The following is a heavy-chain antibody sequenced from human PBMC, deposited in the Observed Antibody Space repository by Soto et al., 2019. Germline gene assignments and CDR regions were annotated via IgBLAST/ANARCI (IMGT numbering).Heavy chain of an antibody. J-gene: IGHJ5*02. V-gene: IGHV1-58*01. CDR2: IVVGSGNT. CDR3: AADPYDSSGYFWADWFDP. CDR1: GFTFTSSA. D-gene: IGHD3-22*01. Sequence: SVKVSCKASGFTFTSSAVQWVRQARGQRLEWIGWIVVGSGNTNYAQKFQERVTITRDMSTSTAYMELSSLRSEDTAVYYCAADPYDSSGYFWADWFDPWGQGTLVTVSS.